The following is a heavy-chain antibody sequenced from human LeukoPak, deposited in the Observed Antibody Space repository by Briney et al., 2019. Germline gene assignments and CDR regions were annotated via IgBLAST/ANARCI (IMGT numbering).Heavy chain of an antibody. D-gene: IGHD2-8*01. J-gene: IGHJ6*03. Sequence: GESLKISCKGSGYSFASSWIGWVRQMPGKGLEWMGIIYPDDSGTRYSPSFEGQITISVDKSISTAYLQWSSLKASDTAVYYCARHGHCTNGVCYSNYYYHMDVWGKGTTVTVSS. CDR1: GYSFASSW. CDR3: ARHGHCTNGVCYSNYYYHMDV. V-gene: IGHV5-51*01. CDR2: IYPDDSGT.